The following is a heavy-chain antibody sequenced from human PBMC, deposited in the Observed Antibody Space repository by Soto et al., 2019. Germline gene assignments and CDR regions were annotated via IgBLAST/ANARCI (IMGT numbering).Heavy chain of an antibody. J-gene: IGHJ6*02. Sequence: PGGSLRLSCAASGFTFSSYGMHWVRQAPGKGLEXVAVXXXDXSXXXYXXXMRGRFTISRDNAKNSLYLQMTSLRDEDTGVYYCTRDGRRGYDMDVWGQGTTVTVSS. CDR1: GFTFSSYG. V-gene: IGHV3-33*01. D-gene: IGHD1-26*01. CDR2: XXXDXSXX. CDR3: TRDGRRGYDMDV.